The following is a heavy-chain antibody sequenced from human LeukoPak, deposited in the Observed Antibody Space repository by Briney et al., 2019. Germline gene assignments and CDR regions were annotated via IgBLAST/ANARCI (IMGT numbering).Heavy chain of an antibody. Sequence: SETLSLTCTVSGFTISSYYWSWIRQPPGKGLEWIGFIYYGGSTNYNPSLKSRVTISVDTSKRQFSLRLSSVTAADTAVYYCARQVIDGSGSYNFDYWGEGTLVTVSS. CDR3: ARQVIDGSGSYNFDY. CDR1: GFTISSYY. CDR2: IYYGGST. D-gene: IGHD3-10*01. V-gene: IGHV4-59*08. J-gene: IGHJ4*02.